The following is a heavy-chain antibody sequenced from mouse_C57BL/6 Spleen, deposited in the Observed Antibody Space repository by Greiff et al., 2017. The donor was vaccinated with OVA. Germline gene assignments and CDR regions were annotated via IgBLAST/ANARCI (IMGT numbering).Heavy chain of an antibody. CDR1: GYTFTGYW. Sequence: QVQLQQSGAELMKPGASVKLSCKATGYTFTGYWIEWVKQRPGHGLEWIGEILPGSGSTNYNEKFKGKATFTADTTSNTAYLQLSSLTTEDSAIYYCAKGATAQATRWCAYWGKGTLVTVSA. V-gene: IGHV1-9*01. CDR2: ILPGSGST. D-gene: IGHD3-2*02. CDR3: AKGATAQATRWCAY. J-gene: IGHJ3*01.